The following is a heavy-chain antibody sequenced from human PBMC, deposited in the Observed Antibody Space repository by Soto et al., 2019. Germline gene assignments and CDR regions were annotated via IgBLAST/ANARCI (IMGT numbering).Heavy chain of an antibody. CDR3: ATYGTLYLFDY. V-gene: IGHV1-24*01. J-gene: IGHJ4*02. CDR1: GYTLTELT. CDR2: FDPEDGET. D-gene: IGHD2-8*01. Sequence: ASVKVSCMVSGYTLTELTMHRVRQAPGKGLEWMGGFDPEDGETIYAQKFQGRVTMTEDTSTDTAYMELSSLRSEDTAVYFCATYGTLYLFDYWGQGTLVTVSS.